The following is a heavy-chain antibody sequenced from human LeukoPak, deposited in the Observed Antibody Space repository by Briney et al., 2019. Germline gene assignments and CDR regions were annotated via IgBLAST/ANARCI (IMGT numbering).Heavy chain of an antibody. CDR1: GYTFTSYD. J-gene: IGHJ4*02. D-gene: IGHD2-15*01. Sequence: ASVKVSCKASGYTFTSYDINWVRQATGQGLEWMGWMNPNSGNTGYAQKFQGRVTMTRNTSISTAYMELSSLRSEDTALYYCARDGWALGYCSGSSCYIFDYWGQGTLVTVSS. V-gene: IGHV1-8*01. CDR3: ARDGWALGYCSGSSCYIFDY. CDR2: MNPNSGNT.